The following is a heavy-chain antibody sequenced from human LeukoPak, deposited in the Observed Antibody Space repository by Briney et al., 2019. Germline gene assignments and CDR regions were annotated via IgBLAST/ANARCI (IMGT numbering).Heavy chain of an antibody. J-gene: IGHJ4*02. CDR1: GGSFSGYY. CDR2: INHSGST. D-gene: IGHD4-17*01. CDR3: ARGSSTVTYQLDY. V-gene: IGHV4-34*01. Sequence: KPSDTLSLTCAVYGGSFSGYYWSWIRQPPGKGLEWIGEINHSGSTNYNPPLKSRVTISVDTSKNQFSLKLSSVTAADTAVYYCARGSSTVTYQLDYWGQGTLVTVSS.